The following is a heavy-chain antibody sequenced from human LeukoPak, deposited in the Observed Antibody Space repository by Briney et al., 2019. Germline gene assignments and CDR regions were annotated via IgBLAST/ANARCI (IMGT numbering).Heavy chain of an antibody. J-gene: IGHJ6*03. CDR1: GYSVNAYN. CDR3: ARVGFSYYMDV. Sequence: GASVKVSCKTSGYSVNAYNMHWVRQAPGQELEWMGWVNHKSGAANYAQKFQGRVTMTRDTPISTAYMELSRLRSDDTAVYYCARVGFSYYMDVWGKGTTVTISS. V-gene: IGHV1-2*02. CDR2: VNHKSGAA.